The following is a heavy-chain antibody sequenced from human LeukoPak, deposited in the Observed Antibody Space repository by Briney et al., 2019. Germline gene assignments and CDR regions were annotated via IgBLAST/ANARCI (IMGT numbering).Heavy chain of an antibody. V-gene: IGHV3-7*01. J-gene: IGHJ4*02. CDR1: GFTFDNFA. CDR3: AATYYYGSGSGGGFDY. Sequence: GGSLRLSCAPSGFTFDNFAMTWVRQAPGKGLEWVANIKQDGSEKYYVDSVKGRFTISRDNAKNSLYLQMNSLRAEDTAVYYCAATYYYGSGSGGGFDYWGQGTLVTVSS. CDR2: IKQDGSEK. D-gene: IGHD3-10*01.